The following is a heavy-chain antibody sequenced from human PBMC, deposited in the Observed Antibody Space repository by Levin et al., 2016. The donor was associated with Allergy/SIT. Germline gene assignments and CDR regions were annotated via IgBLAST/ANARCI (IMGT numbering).Heavy chain of an antibody. V-gene: IGHV3-23*01. Sequence: GESLKISCAASGFTFSSYAMSWVRQAPGKGLEWVSAISGSGGSTYYADSVKGRFTISRDNSKNTLYLQMNSLRAEDTAVYYCAKDRHYYDSSGYSAVGSYYYYYGMDVWGQGTTVTVSS. J-gene: IGHJ6*02. CDR3: AKDRHYYDSSGYSAVGSYYYYYGMDV. CDR2: ISGSGGST. CDR1: GFTFSSYA. D-gene: IGHD3-22*01.